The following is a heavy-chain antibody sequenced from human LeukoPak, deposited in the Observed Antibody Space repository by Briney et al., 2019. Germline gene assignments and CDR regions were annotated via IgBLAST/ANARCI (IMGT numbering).Heavy chain of an antibody. CDR3: AKDSTPYSSGGTNFDY. CDR2: IRYDGSNK. V-gene: IGHV3-30*02. Sequence: GGSLRLSCAASGFTFSSYNMNWVRQAPGKGLEWVAFIRYDGSNKYYADSVKGRFTISRDNSKNTLYLQMNSLRAEDTAVYYCAKDSTPYSSGGTNFDYWGQGTLVTVSS. CDR1: GFTFSSYN. D-gene: IGHD6-19*01. J-gene: IGHJ4*02.